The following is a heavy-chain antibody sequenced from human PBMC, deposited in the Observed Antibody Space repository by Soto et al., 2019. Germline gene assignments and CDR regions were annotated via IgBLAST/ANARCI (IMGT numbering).Heavy chain of an antibody. V-gene: IGHV5-51*01. D-gene: IGHD4-17*01. Sequence: PGESLKISCKGSGYTFTTYWIGWVRQMPGKGLECMGIIYPGDSDTRYSPSFQGQVTISADKSITTAYLQWSSLKASDTAMYYCARGGYGGNSKDTFYIWGPGTMVTVSS. J-gene: IGHJ3*02. CDR1: GYTFTTYW. CDR2: IYPGDSDT. CDR3: ARGGYGGNSKDTFYI.